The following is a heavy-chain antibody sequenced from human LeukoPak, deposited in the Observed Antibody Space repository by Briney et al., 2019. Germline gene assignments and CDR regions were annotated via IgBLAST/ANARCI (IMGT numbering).Heavy chain of an antibody. CDR1: GGSISSHY. CDR3: ARVPSYCSGGSCYHYYYMDV. CDR2: IYYSGST. D-gene: IGHD2-15*01. V-gene: IGHV4-59*11. J-gene: IGHJ6*03. Sequence: SETLSLTCTVSGGSISSHYWSWIRQPPGKGLEWIGYIYYSGSTNYNPSLKSRVTISVDTPKNQFSLKLSSVTAADTAVYYCARVPSYCSGGSCYHYYYMDVWGKGTTVTVSS.